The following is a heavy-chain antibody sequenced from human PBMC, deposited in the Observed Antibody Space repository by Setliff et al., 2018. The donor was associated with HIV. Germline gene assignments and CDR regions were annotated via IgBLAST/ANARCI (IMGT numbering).Heavy chain of an antibody. CDR1: GYSISSGCY. J-gene: IGHJ3*02. CDR3: ARDYYNFQDM. D-gene: IGHD3-3*01. CDR2: IYYSGET. V-gene: IGHV4-61*01. Sequence: PSETLSLTCAVSGYSISSGCYWGWIRQSPGRGLEWIGYIYYSGETNYNPSLKSRVTFSVDTSKNQFSLKLSSVTAADSAVYYCARDYYNFQDMWGQGTMVTVSS.